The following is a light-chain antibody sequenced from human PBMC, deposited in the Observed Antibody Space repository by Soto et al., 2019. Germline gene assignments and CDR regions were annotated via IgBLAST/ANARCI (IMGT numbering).Light chain of an antibody. CDR1: SGDVGIYKF. J-gene: IGLJ3*02. Sequence: QSALTQPASVSGSPGQSVTISCTGTSGDVGIYKFVSWYQHHPGKAPKVMIFEGTKRPSGVSNRFSGSKSGNRASLTISGLQAEDEADYYCCSYTDSNTWVFGGGTKLTVL. V-gene: IGLV2-23*01. CDR3: CSYTDSNTWV. CDR2: EGT.